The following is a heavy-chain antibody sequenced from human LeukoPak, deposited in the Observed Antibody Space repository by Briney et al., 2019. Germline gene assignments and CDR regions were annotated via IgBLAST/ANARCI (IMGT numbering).Heavy chain of an antibody. CDR3: ARGSAWERGSYDY. J-gene: IGHJ4*02. V-gene: IGHV3-7*05. CDR1: GFNFRSYW. Sequence: GGSLRLSCATSGFNFRSYWMKWVRQAPGKGLEWVANIKEDGSKKYYVDSVKGRFTISRDNAENSLYLQMNSLRIEDTAVYYCARGSAWERGSYDYWGQGTLVTVSS. D-gene: IGHD1-26*01. CDR2: IKEDGSKK.